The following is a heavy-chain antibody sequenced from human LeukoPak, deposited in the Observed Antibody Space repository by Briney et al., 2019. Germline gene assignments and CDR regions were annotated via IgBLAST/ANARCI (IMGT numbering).Heavy chain of an antibody. CDR3: AKDISSGWQWNYYGMDV. D-gene: IGHD6-19*01. J-gene: IGHJ6*02. Sequence: PGRSLRPSCAASGFTFDDYAMHWVRQAPGKGLEWVSGISWNSGSIGYADSVKGRFTISRDNAKNSLYLQMNSLRAEDTALYYCAKDISSGWQWNYYGMDVWGQGTTVTVSS. V-gene: IGHV3-9*01. CDR1: GFTFDDYA. CDR2: ISWNSGSI.